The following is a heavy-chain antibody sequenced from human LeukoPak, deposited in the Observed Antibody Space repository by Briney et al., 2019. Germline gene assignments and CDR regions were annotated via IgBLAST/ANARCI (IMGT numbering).Heavy chain of an antibody. CDR2: ISGSGGST. D-gene: IGHD1-26*01. Sequence: PGGSLRLSCAASGFTFGSYAMSWVCPAPGRGREWVSSISGSGGSTYYADSVKGRFTISRDNSKNTLYLQMNRLRAEDTAVYYCAKAGGSYCFDYWGQGTLVTVSS. CDR1: GFTFGSYA. V-gene: IGHV3-23*01. CDR3: AKAGGSYCFDY. J-gene: IGHJ4*02.